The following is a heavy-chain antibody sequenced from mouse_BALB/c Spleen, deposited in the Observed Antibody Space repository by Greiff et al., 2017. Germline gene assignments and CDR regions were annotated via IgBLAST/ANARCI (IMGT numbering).Heavy chain of an antibody. D-gene: IGHD2-3*01. Sequence: QVQLQQSGAELMKPGASVKISCKATGYTFSSYWIEWVKQRPGHGLEWIGEILPGSGSTNYNEKFKGKATFTADTSSNTAYMQLSSLTSEDSAVYYCARGDGYYVVAYWGQGTLVTVSA. J-gene: IGHJ3*01. CDR2: ILPGSGST. CDR3: ARGDGYYVVAY. CDR1: GYTFSSYW. V-gene: IGHV1-9*01.